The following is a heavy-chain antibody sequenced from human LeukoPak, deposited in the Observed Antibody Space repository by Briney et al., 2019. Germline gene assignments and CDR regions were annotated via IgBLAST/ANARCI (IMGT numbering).Heavy chain of an antibody. V-gene: IGHV4-34*01. CDR1: GGSFSGYY. CDR2: INHSGST. Sequence: SETLSLTCAVYGGSFSGYYWSWIRQPPGKGLEWIGEINHSGSTNYNPSLKSRVTISVDTSKNQFSLKLSSVTAADTAVYYCARGAGPDYIWGSYRHSSWFDPWGQGTLVTVSS. D-gene: IGHD3-16*02. CDR3: ARGAGPDYIWGSYRHSSWFDP. J-gene: IGHJ5*02.